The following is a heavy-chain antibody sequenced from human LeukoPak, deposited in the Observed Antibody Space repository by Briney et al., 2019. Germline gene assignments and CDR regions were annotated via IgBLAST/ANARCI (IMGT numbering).Heavy chain of an antibody. CDR1: GFTFSDYY. V-gene: IGHV3-11*01. Sequence: TGGSLRLSCAASGFTFSDYYMSWIRQAPGKGLEWVSYISSSGSTIYYADSVKGRFTISRDNAKNSLYLQMNSLRAEDTAVYYCARVLTGYYMGDAFDIWGQGTMVTVSS. D-gene: IGHD3-9*01. J-gene: IGHJ3*02. CDR3: ARVLTGYYMGDAFDI. CDR2: ISSSGSTI.